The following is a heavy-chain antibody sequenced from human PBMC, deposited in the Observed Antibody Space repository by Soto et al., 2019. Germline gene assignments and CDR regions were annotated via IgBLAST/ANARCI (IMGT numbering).Heavy chain of an antibody. J-gene: IGHJ6*02. CDR3: ARVRMTTATFYYYYAMDV. D-gene: IGHD4-17*01. Sequence: PSETLSLTCAVYGGSFSAYSWSWIRQPPGQGLEWIGEVNHSGSTNYSPSLKSRVTIPIDTSKNQFSLKLSSVTAADTAVYYCARVRMTTATFYYYYAMDVWGQGTTVTVSS. CDR2: VNHSGST. CDR1: GGSFSAYS. V-gene: IGHV4-34*01.